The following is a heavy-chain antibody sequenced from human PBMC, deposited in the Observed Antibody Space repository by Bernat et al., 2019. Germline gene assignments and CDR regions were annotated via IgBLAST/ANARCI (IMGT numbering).Heavy chain of an antibody. CDR2: INPDGSAT. D-gene: IGHD3-16*02. J-gene: IGHJ4*02. V-gene: IGHV3-74*01. CDR3: ATDGMYRFDN. CDR1: GFTFSTYW. Sequence: EVQLVDSGGILVQPGGSLRLSCVASGFTFSTYWMHWVRQAPGKGLVWLSRINPDGSATTYADSVKGRFTISRDNARNTLYLQMNSLRVDDTAIYYCATDGMYRFDNWGQGTLATVSS.